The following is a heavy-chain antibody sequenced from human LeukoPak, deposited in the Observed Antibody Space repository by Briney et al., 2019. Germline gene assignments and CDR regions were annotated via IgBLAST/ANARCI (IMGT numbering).Heavy chain of an antibody. V-gene: IGHV3-30-3*01. CDR1: GXTFSNYA. CDR2: ISYDGSNK. J-gene: IGHJ3*02. D-gene: IGHD3-22*01. Sequence: PGGSLRLSCAASGXTFSNYAMHWVRQAPGKGLEWVAVISYDGSNKYYADSVKGRFTISRDNSKNTLYPQMNSLRAEDTAVYYCARDLYDSSESAFDIWGQGTMVTVSS. CDR3: ARDLYDSSESAFDI.